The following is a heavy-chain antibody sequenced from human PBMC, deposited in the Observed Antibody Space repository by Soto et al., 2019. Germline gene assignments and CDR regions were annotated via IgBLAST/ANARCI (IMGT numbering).Heavy chain of an antibody. Sequence: PSETLSLTCTVSGGSISSGGYYWSWIRQHPGKGLEWIGYIYYSGSTYYNPSLKSRVTISVDTSKNQFSLKLSSVTAADTAVYYCASSYCSSTSCYQVSLDVWGQGTTVTVSS. CDR1: GGSISSGGYY. J-gene: IGHJ6*02. CDR2: IYYSGST. D-gene: IGHD2-2*01. V-gene: IGHV4-31*03. CDR3: ASSYCSSTSCYQVSLDV.